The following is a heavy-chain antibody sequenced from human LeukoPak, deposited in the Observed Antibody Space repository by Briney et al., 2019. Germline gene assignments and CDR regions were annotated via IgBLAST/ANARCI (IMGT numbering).Heavy chain of an antibody. D-gene: IGHD2-21*02. J-gene: IGHJ3*02. Sequence: GRSLRLSCAASGFTFSSYGMHWVRQAPGKGLEWVAVISYDGSNKYYADSVKGRFTISRDNSKNTLYLQMSSLRAEDTAVYYCAKDLNIVVVTAPWGNDAFDIWGQGTMVTVSS. CDR1: GFTFSSYG. V-gene: IGHV3-30*18. CDR2: ISYDGSNK. CDR3: AKDLNIVVVTAPWGNDAFDI.